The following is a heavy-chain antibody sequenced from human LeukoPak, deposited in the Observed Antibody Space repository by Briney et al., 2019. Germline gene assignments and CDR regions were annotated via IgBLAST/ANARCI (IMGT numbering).Heavy chain of an antibody. CDR1: GFTFSTYS. Sequence: GGSLRLSCVASGFTFSTYSMNWVRQAPGKGLEWVSSISSSSSYIHYADSVKGRFTISRDNAKNSLYLQMNSLRAEDTAVYYCARVYSTSSPFDYWGQGTLSPSPQ. J-gene: IGHJ4*02. D-gene: IGHD6-6*01. CDR3: ARVYSTSSPFDY. V-gene: IGHV3-21*01. CDR2: ISSSSSYI.